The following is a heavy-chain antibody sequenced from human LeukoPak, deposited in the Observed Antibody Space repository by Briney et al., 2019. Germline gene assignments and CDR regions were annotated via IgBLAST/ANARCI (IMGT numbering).Heavy chain of an antibody. CDR3: ARGGRWELPRPYAFDI. Sequence: ASVKVSCKASGYTFSNYGIIWVRQAPGQGLEWMGWISAYNGNTKYAQKFQGRVAMTTDTSTTTAYMELRSLRSDDTAVYYCARGGRWELPRPYAFDIWGQGTMVTVSS. J-gene: IGHJ3*02. V-gene: IGHV1-18*01. CDR2: ISAYNGNT. CDR1: GYTFSNYG. D-gene: IGHD1-26*01.